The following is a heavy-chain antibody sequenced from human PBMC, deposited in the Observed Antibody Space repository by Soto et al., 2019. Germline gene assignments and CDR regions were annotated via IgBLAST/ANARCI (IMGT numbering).Heavy chain of an antibody. D-gene: IGHD2-8*01. CDR2: ISGSADST. J-gene: IGHJ6*02. Sequence: VQLLESEGGFIQPGGSLRLSCAASGFSFSSFAMNWVRQAPGKGLEWVSIISGSADSTFYADSVKGRFTISRDNSKSTLYLQINSLRAEDTAVYYCAKTRGAMIYAISVYGMDVWGQGTTVTVSS. CDR1: GFSFSSFA. V-gene: IGHV3-23*01. CDR3: AKTRGAMIYAISVYGMDV.